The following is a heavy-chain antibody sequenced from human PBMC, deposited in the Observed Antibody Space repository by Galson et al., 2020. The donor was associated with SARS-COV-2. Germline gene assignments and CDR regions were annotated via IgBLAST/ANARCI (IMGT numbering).Heavy chain of an antibody. CDR3: ARVPLWSRSFFDF. D-gene: IGHD3-3*01. J-gene: IGHJ4*02. CDR2: IFNGDTT. CDR1: GFTVSSNY. V-gene: IGHV3-66*01. Sequence: GESLKISCAASGFTVSSNYMSWVRQAPGKGLEWVSVIFNGDTTYYADSVKGRFIISRDFSKNNLYLQMNSLRAEDTAVYYCARVPLWSRSFFDFWGQGTLVTVSS.